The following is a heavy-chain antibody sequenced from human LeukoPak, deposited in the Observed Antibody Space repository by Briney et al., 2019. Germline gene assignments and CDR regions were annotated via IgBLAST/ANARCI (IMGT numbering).Heavy chain of an antibody. CDR1: GFAFTSYT. Sequence: GGSLRLSCAASGFAFTSYTINWVRQAPGKGLEWVSSITTSGSIKYADSVKGRFTISRDNSKDSLYLQMNSLRTEDTAFYYCAKDMSLTGHDDAFDIWGQGTMVAVSS. D-gene: IGHD7-27*01. CDR2: ITTSGSI. J-gene: IGHJ3*02. V-gene: IGHV3-21*04. CDR3: AKDMSLTGHDDAFDI.